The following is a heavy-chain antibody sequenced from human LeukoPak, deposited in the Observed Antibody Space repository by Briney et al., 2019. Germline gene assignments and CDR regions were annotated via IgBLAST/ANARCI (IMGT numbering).Heavy chain of an antibody. CDR2: ISYDGSYT. CDR3: ARVLGRQVWLHYFDY. J-gene: IGHJ4*01. CDR1: GFSFRNYA. Sequence: GGSLRLSCEASGFSFRNYAMHWVRQAPGKGLEWVAVISYDGSYTKYGDVVNGRFTISRDNSQDTLYLQMDSLRAEDTALYYCARVLGRQVWLHYFDYWGHGAMVTLSS. V-gene: IGHV3-30*03. D-gene: IGHD5-18*01.